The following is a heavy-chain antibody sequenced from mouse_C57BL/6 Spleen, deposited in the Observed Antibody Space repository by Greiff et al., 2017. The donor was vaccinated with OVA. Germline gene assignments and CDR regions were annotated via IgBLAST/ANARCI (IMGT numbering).Heavy chain of an antibody. CDR3: ARQNEYYFDY. CDR1: GFTFSSYG. V-gene: IGHV5-6*01. Sequence: VQLKESGGDLVKPGGSLKLSCAASGFTFSSYGMSWVRQTPDKRLEWVATISSGGGYTYYPDSVKGRFTISRDNAKNTLYLQMSSLKSEDTAMYYCARQNEYYFDYWGQGTTLTVSS. J-gene: IGHJ2*01. CDR2: ISSGGGYT.